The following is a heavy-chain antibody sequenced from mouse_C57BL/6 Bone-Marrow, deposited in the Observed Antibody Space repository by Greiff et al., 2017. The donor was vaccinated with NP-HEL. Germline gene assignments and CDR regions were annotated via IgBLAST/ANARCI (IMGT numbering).Heavy chain of an antibody. D-gene: IGHD1-1*01. CDR3: ARGYYYGSSPFYYAMDD. Sequence: EVKLQQSGPELVKPGASVKISCKASGYTFTDYYMNWVKQSHGKSLEWIGDINPNNGGTSYNQKFKGKATLTVDKSSSTAYMELRSLTSEDSAVYYCARGYYYGSSPFYYAMDDWGQGTSVTVSS. V-gene: IGHV1-26*01. CDR2: INPNNGGT. CDR1: GYTFTDYY. J-gene: IGHJ4*01.